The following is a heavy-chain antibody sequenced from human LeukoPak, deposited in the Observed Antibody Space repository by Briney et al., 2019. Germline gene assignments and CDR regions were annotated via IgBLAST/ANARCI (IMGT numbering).Heavy chain of an antibody. J-gene: IGHJ4*02. D-gene: IGHD3-10*01. CDR2: IKQDGSEK. Sequence: SGGSLRPSCAASGFTFSSYWMSWVRQAPGRGLEWVANIKQDGSEKYYVDSVKGRFTISRDNAKNSLYLQMNSLRAEDTAVYYCARDSDYGSGSLGSDYWGQGTLVTVSS. CDR3: ARDSDYGSGSLGSDY. V-gene: IGHV3-7*01. CDR1: GFTFSSYW.